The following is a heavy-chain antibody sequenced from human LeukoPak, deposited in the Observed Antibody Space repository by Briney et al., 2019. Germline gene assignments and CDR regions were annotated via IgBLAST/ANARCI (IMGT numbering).Heavy chain of an antibody. D-gene: IGHD1-7*01. CDR3: AKRGGTYYFDD. V-gene: IGHV3-23*01. Sequence: GGSLRLSCAASGFTFSSYAMRWVRQAPGKGLEWFSGISGSGGSTYYADSVRGRFTISRDNSKNTLYLQMNSLRAEDTAVYYCAKRGGTYYFDDWGQGTLVTVSS. CDR1: GFTFSSYA. J-gene: IGHJ4*02. CDR2: ISGSGGST.